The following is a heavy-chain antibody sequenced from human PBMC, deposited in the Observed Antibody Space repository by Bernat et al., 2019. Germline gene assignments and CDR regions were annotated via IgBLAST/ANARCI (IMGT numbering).Heavy chain of an antibody. CDR2: IDSDGSRI. CDR3: ASYKGGATKDY. D-gene: IGHD5-12*01. V-gene: IGHV3-74*01. CDR1: GFTFSSYW. Sequence: EVQLVESGGGLVQPGGSLRLSCAASGFTFSSYWMYWVRQAPGKGLVWVSGIDSDGSRITYADSVRGRLTISRDNAKKTLYLQMNSVRAEDTAVYYCASYKGGATKDYWGQGTLVTVSS. J-gene: IGHJ4*02.